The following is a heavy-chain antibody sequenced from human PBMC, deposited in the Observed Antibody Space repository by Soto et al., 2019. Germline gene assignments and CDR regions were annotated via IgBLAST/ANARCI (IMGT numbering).Heavy chain of an antibody. V-gene: IGHV5-51*01. CDR2: IYPDDSDT. CDR3: VRRGDFWSGSTQVGYHYGLDV. CDR1: GYSFTGFW. D-gene: IGHD3-3*01. Sequence: GESLKISCQASGYSFTGFWIAWVRQFSGQGLEWLGTIYPDDSDTKYSPSFQGQVTISVDKSINTAYLQWRSLKASDSAMYYCVRRGDFWSGSTQVGYHYGLDVWGEGTTVTVSS. J-gene: IGHJ6*04.